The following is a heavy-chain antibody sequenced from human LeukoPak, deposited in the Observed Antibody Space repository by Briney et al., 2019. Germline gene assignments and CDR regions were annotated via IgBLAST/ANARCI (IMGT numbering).Heavy chain of an antibody. CDR2: IYHSGST. J-gene: IGHJ3*02. Sequence: SETLSLTCTVSGYSISSGYFWGWIRQPPGKGLEWIGTIYHSGSTYYNASLESRVTISVDTSKNQFSLKLSSVTAADTAVYYCARAMDGYNPDAFDIWGQGTMVTVSS. D-gene: IGHD5-24*01. CDR1: GYSISSGYF. CDR3: ARAMDGYNPDAFDI. V-gene: IGHV4-38-2*02.